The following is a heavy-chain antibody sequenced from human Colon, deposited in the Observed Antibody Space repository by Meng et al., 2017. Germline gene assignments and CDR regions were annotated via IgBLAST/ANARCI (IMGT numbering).Heavy chain of an antibody. Sequence: GESLKISCEASGFTFSAYGMSWVRQAPGKGPEWLVSISGSGGSIYYAESVKGRFTMSSDNSKNTTFLQMNSLRAEDTAVYYCAKFEPVETGPIFVPYYYNGMDVWGQGTTVTGSS. J-gene: IGHJ6*02. V-gene: IGHV3-23*01. CDR3: AKFEPVETGPIFVPYYYNGMDV. D-gene: IGHD3-3*01. CDR1: GFTFSAYG. CDR2: ISGSGGSI.